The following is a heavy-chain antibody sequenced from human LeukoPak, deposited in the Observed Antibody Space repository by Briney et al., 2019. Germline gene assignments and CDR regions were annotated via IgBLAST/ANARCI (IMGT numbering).Heavy chain of an antibody. D-gene: IGHD3-22*01. V-gene: IGHV1-8*01. CDR2: MNPRNGNT. CDR3: VRLIGDYYDNSRSSYWHGHLDY. J-gene: IGHJ4*02. Sequence: ASVKVSCKASGFTFTNYDINWVRQATGQGLEWIGWMNPRNGNTGYAQKFQGRVTMTRDTSIITAYMELRSLRSEDTAVYYCVRLIGDYYDNSRSSYWHGHLDYWGQGALVTVSS. CDR1: GFTFTNYD.